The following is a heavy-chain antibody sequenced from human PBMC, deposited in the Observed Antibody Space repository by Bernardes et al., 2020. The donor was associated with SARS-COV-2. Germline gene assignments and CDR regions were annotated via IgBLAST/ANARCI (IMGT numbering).Heavy chain of an antibody. CDR2: INANGHT. CDR3: ARAASGYQLGGGHYYFYYMDI. CDR1: GDSISSYH. J-gene: IGHJ6*03. V-gene: IGHV4-4*07. Sequence: SETLSLTRTVSGDSISSYHWTWIRQPAGKGLEWIGRINANGHTFYNPSLKSRLTMSVDASKNQFSLKLSSVTAADTAVYYCARAASGYQLGGGHYYFYYMDIWGEGTTVTVSS. D-gene: IGHD2-2*01.